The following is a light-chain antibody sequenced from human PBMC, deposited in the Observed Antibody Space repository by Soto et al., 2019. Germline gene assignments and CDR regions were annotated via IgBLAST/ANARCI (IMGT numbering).Light chain of an antibody. CDR3: GTGDTSLPACG. V-gene: IGLV1-51*01. J-gene: IGLJ1*01. CDR2: ADN. Sequence: QSVLTQPPSVSAAPGQKVTISCSGSASNIGNNSVSWYQQLPGAAPKLLISADNYRPSGVPGRFCVAVSGTSATLGITGHQAGDEADYYCGTGDTSLPACGFGPGSKVTVL. CDR1: ASNIGNNS.